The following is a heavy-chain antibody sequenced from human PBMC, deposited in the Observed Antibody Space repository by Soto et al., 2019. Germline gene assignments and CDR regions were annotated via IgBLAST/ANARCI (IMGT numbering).Heavy chain of an antibody. CDR1: GGPISSSTYY. V-gene: IGHV4-39*01. J-gene: IGHJ2*01. Sequence: SATLSLTLTYSGGPISSSTYYRRWSRHPPAKGPEWIGSIYYSGSTYYNPSLKSRVTISVDTSKNQFSLKLSSVTAADTAVYYCARRRYYDFWSGKHYGDWYFDLWGRGTLVT. D-gene: IGHD3-3*01. CDR2: IYYSGST. CDR3: ARRRYYDFWSGKHYGDWYFDL.